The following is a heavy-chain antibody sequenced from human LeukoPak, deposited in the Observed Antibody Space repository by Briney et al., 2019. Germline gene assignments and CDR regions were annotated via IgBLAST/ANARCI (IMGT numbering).Heavy chain of an antibody. CDR1: GFNFSSHG. Sequence: GGSLRLSCAASGFNFSSHGMHWVRQAPGKGLEWVAVIWYDGSIKYYADSVKGRFAISRDNSKNTLYLQMNSLRAEDTAVYYSAKAPCYCTDWVEAAFDIWGQGTMVTVSS. J-gene: IGHJ3*02. CDR3: AKAPCYCTDWVEAAFDI. V-gene: IGHV3-33*06. D-gene: IGHD2-8*02. CDR2: IWYDGSIK.